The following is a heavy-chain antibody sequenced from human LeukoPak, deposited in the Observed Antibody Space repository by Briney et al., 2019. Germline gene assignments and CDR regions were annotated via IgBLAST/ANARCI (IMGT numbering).Heavy chain of an antibody. D-gene: IGHD5-12*01. V-gene: IGHV1-2*02. CDR3: ARDPSEDTVAYFDY. CDR1: GSTFTDDY. J-gene: IGHJ4*02. CDR2: INPTGDGT. Sequence: ASVKVSCKACGSTFTDDYIHWVGQAPGRGGEGMGSINPTGDGTHYAQKFQGRITMTRDTSITTAYMELRSLRSDDTPVYYCARDPSEDTVAYFDYWGQGTLVTVSP.